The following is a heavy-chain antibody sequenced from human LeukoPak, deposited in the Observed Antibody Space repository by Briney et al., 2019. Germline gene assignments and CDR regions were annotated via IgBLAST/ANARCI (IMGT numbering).Heavy chain of an antibody. CDR2: ISGSGGST. D-gene: IGHD1-26*01. J-gene: IGHJ4*02. CDR1: GFAFSSYA. CDR3: AKDPNWEQPPDYFDY. V-gene: IGHV3-23*01. Sequence: PGGSLRLSCAASGFAFSSYAMSWVRQAPGKGLEWVSAISGSGGSTYYADSVKGRFTISRDNSKNTLYLQMNSLRAEDTAVYYCAKDPNWEQPPDYFDYWGQGTLVTVSS.